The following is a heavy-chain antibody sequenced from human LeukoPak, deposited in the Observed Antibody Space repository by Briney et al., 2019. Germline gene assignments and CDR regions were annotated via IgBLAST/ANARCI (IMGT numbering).Heavy chain of an antibody. CDR3: ARAPDMVRGVIRRAFDI. D-gene: IGHD3-10*01. CDR2: INSDGSST. J-gene: IGHJ3*02. V-gene: IGHV3-74*01. Sequence: PGGSLRLSCAASGFTFSSYWMHWVRQAPGKGLVWVSRINSDGSSTSYADSVKGRFTISRDNAKNTLYLQMNSLRAEDTAVYYCARAPDMVRGVIRRAFDIWGQGTMVTVSS. CDR1: GFTFSSYW.